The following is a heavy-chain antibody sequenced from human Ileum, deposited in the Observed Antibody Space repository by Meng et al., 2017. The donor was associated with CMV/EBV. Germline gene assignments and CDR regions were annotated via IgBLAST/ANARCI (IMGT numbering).Heavy chain of an antibody. CDR3: ARVVLAEQQLDS. D-gene: IGHD1/OR15-1a*01. J-gene: IGHJ4*02. V-gene: IGHV1-2*02. Sequence: ASVKVSCKASGYTFTGYYMHWVRQAPGQGLEWMGWINPNSGGTNFAQKFQGRITMTRDTSINTVYLELSSLKSDDTAMYYCARVVLAEQQLDSWGQGTLVTVSS. CDR1: GYTFTGYY. CDR2: INPNSGGT.